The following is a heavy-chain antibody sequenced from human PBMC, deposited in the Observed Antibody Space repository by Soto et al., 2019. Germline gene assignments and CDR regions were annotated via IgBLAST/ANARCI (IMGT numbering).Heavy chain of an antibody. J-gene: IGHJ5*02. CDR3: ARLRIATNNYRWFDP. CDR2: IYVTGAV. D-gene: IGHD2-21*01. V-gene: IGHV4-31*03. Sequence: LSLTCSVSGAALNSGNYYWSWIRQVPGKGLEWIGHIYVTGAVDYNPSLRDRITISQDTSERQFSLNLRLVTAADTADYYCARLRIATNNYRWFDPWGQGTLVTVSS. CDR1: GAALNSGNYY.